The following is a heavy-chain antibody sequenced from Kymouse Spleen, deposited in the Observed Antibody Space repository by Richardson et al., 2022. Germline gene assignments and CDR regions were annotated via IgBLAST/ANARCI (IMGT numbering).Heavy chain of an antibody. CDR1: GFTFSSYG. V-gene: IGHV3-30*18. D-gene: IGHD3-10*01. CDR2: ISYDGSNK. J-gene: IGHJ6*02. CDR3: AKEGDGVRGVYPYYYGMDV. Sequence: QVQLVESGGGVVQPGRSLRLSCAASGFTFSSYGMHWVRQAPGKGLEWVAVISYDGSNKYYADSVKGRFTISRDNSKNTLYLQMNSLRAEDTAVYYCAKEGDGVRGVYPYYYGMDVWGQGTTVTVSS.